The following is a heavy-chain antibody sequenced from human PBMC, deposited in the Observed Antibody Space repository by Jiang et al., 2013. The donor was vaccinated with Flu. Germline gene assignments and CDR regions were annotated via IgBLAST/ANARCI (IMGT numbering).Heavy chain of an antibody. CDR1: GYSISSGYY. J-gene: IGHJ4*02. CDR2: IYHSGST. V-gene: IGHV4-38-2*01. Sequence: GPGLVKPSETLSLTCAVSGYSISSGYYWGWIRQPPGKGLEWIGSIYHSGSTYYNPSLKSRVTISVDTSKNQFSLKLSSVTAADTAVYYCARRGAGIAAAGHLDYWGQGTLVTVSS. D-gene: IGHD6-13*01. CDR3: ARRGAGIAAAGHLDY.